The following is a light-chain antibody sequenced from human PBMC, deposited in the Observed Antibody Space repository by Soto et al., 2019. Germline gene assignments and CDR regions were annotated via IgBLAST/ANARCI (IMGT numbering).Light chain of an antibody. CDR3: QQYSRPTRT. J-gene: IGKJ1*01. CDR2: GAS. CDR1: QSVSNSY. V-gene: IGKV3-20*01. Sequence: EIVLTQSPGTLSLSPGERATLSCRASQSVSNSYLAWYQQKLGQAPRLLIYGASTRAPGIPDRFSGSGSGTVFTLTISRLEPEDVALYYWQQYSRPTRTFGQGTKVEIK.